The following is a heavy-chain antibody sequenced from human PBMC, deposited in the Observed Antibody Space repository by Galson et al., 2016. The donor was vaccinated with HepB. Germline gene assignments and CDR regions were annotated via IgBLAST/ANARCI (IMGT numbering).Heavy chain of an antibody. Sequence: CAISGDSVSSTSANWNWIRQSPSRGLEWLGRTYYKTKWYNDYAVSVQSRITINPDTSKNQLSLPLDSMTTEDKAVYYCARTSPFNTGTFDYWGQGTLVTVSS. V-gene: IGHV6-1*01. CDR3: ARTSPFNTGTFDY. J-gene: IGHJ4*02. CDR1: GDSVSSTSAN. CDR2: TYYKTKWYN. D-gene: IGHD1-7*01.